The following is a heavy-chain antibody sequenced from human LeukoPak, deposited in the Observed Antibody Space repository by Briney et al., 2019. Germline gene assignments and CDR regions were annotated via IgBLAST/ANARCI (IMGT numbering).Heavy chain of an antibody. J-gene: IGHJ5*02. V-gene: IGHV1-69*13. CDR3: ARDLINYYYGSGSYGDNWFDP. CDR1: GGTFSSYA. CDR2: IIPIFGTA. D-gene: IGHD3-10*01. Sequence: SVKVSCKASGGTFSSYAISWVRQAPGQGLEWMGGIIPIFGTANYAQKFQGRVTITADESTSTAYMELSSLRSEDTAVYYCARDLINYYYGSGSYGDNWFDPWGQGTLVTVSS.